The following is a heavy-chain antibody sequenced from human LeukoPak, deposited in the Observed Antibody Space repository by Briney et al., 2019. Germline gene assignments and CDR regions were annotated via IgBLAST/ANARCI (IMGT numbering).Heavy chain of an antibody. CDR1: GFSFRHYV. CDR2: IRGSPIFT. J-gene: IGHJ4*02. V-gene: IGHV3-23*01. D-gene: IGHD5-18*01. Sequence: GGSLRLSCAASGFSFRHYVMSWVRQAPGKGLEWLGSIRGSPIFTFYADSVKGRFTISRDNSNNIVYLQMNTLRVEDTAVYYCAKDAEGYSYGSEYWGPGTLVIVSS. CDR3: AKDAEGYSYGSEY.